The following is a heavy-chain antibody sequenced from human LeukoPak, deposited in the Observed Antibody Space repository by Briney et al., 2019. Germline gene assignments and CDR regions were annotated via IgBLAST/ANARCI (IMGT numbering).Heavy chain of an antibody. J-gene: IGHJ4*02. CDR2: ISGSGGST. Sequence: PGGSLRLSCAASGFTFSSYAMSWVRHAPGKGLEWVSAISGSGGSTYYADSVKGRFTISRDNSKNTLYLQMNSLRAEDTAVYYCAKQSRYSSGWFDYWGQGTLVTVSS. D-gene: IGHD6-19*01. CDR3: AKQSRYSSGWFDY. CDR1: GFTFSSYA. V-gene: IGHV3-23*01.